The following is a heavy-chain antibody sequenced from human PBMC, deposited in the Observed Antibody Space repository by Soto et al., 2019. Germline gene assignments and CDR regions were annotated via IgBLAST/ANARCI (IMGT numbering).Heavy chain of an antibody. CDR2: IYYSGST. D-gene: IGHD6-13*01. CDR1: GGSISGSSYY. CDR3: ARELAAAGIPNWFDP. V-gene: IGHV4-39*01. Sequence: SETLSLTCTVSGGSISGSSYYWGWIRQPPGKGLEWIGSIYYSGSTYYNPSLKSRVTISVDTSKNLFSLKLSSVTAADTAVYYCARELAAAGIPNWFDPWGQGTLVTVSS. J-gene: IGHJ5*02.